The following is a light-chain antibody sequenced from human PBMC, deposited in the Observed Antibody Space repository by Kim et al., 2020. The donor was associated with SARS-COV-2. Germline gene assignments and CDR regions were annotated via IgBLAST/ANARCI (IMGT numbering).Light chain of an antibody. J-gene: IGKJ1*01. Sequence: ESVGDRVTITCRASQGISSALAWYQQKPGKAPKLLIYDASDLKGGVPSRFSGSGSGTDFTLTIVSLQAEDVATYYCQQFYNYPRTFGQGTKVDIK. CDR2: DAS. V-gene: IGKV1D-13*01. CDR1: QGISSA. CDR3: QQFYNYPRT.